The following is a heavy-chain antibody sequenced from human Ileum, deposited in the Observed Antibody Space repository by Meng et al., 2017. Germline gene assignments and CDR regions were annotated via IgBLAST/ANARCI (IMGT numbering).Heavy chain of an antibody. CDR3: ARDQGSYGNFQH. CDR1: GFTFSSYW. D-gene: IGHD3-10*01. V-gene: IGHV3-7*01. CDR2: IKQDGSEK. J-gene: IGHJ1*01. Sequence: GESLKISCAASGFTFSSYWMNWVRQAPGKGLEWVANIKQDGSEKHYVDSVEGRFTISRDNAKSSLYLQMNSLRAEDTAVYYCARDQGSYGNFQHWGQGTLVTVSS.